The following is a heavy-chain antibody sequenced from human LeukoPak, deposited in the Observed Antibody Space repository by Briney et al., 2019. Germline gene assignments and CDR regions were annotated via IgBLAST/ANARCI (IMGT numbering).Heavy chain of an antibody. CDR2: IYYSGST. D-gene: IGHD3-9*01. Sequence: PSETLSLTCTVSGGSISSYCWSWIRQPPGKGLDWIGYIYYSGSTNYNPSLKSRVTISLDTSKNQFSLKLSSVTAADTAVYYCARDPALRYDILTGAYQPLQNAFDIWGQGTMVTVSS. CDR3: ARDPALRYDILTGAYQPLQNAFDI. J-gene: IGHJ3*02. CDR1: GGSISSYC. V-gene: IGHV4-59*12.